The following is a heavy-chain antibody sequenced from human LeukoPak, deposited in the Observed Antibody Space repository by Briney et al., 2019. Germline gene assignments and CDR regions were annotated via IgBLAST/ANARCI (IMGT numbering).Heavy chain of an antibody. Sequence: SVKVSCKASVGTFSSYAISWVRQAPGQGLEWMGGIIPIFGTANYAQKFQGRVTITADESTSTAYMELSSLRSEDTAVYYCARITMVRGVPGEFDPWGQGTLVTVSS. CDR1: VGTFSSYA. CDR3: ARITMVRGVPGEFDP. J-gene: IGHJ5*02. CDR2: IIPIFGTA. D-gene: IGHD3-10*01. V-gene: IGHV1-69*13.